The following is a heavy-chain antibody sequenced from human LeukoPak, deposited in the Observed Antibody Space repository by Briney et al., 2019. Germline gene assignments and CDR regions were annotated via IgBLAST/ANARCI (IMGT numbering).Heavy chain of an antibody. CDR2: ISSSSSYI. J-gene: IGHJ4*02. V-gene: IGHV3-21*01. CDR3: ARDRESSGWKGPVGC. Sequence: GGSLRLSCAASGFTFSSYSMNWVRQAPGKGLEWVSSISSSSSYIYYADSVKGRFTISRDNAKNSLYLQMNSLRAEDTAVYYCARDRESSGWKGPVGCWGQGTLVTVSS. D-gene: IGHD6-19*01. CDR1: GFTFSSYS.